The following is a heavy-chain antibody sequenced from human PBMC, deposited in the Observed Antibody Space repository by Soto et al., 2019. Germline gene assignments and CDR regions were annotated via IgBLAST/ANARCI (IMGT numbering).Heavy chain of an antibody. CDR3: AREISSQQLGHYYYYGMDV. Sequence: QVQLQESGPGLVKPSETLSLTCTVSGGSISSYYWSWIRQPAGKGLEWIGRIYTSGSTNYNPSLKSRDTMSVDTSKNQFSLKLSSVTAADTAVYYCAREISSQQLGHYYYYGMDVWGQGTTVTVSS. CDR2: IYTSGST. D-gene: IGHD6-13*01. CDR1: GGSISSYY. J-gene: IGHJ6*02. V-gene: IGHV4-4*07.